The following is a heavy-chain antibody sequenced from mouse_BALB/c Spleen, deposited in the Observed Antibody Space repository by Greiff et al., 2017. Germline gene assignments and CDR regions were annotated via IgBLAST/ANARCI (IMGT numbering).Heavy chain of an antibody. Sequence: VKLMESGAELARPGASVKLSCKASGYTFTSYWMQWVKQRPGQGLEWIGAIYPGDGDTRYTQKFKGKATLTADKSSSTAYMQLSSLASEDSAVYYCASSYGYWGQGTTLTVSS. D-gene: IGHD1-1*01. J-gene: IGHJ2*01. CDR2: IYPGDGDT. V-gene: IGHV1-87*01. CDR1: GYTFTSYW. CDR3: ASSYGY.